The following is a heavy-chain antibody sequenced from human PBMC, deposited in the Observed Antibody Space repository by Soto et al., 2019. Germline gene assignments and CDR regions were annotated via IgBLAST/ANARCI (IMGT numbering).Heavy chain of an antibody. CDR1: GFTFDDYA. Sequence: EVHLVESGGGLVQPGRSLRLSCAASGFTFDDYAMHCVRQAPGKGLEWVSGISWNSDSTGYADSVKGRFTISRDNAKTSLFMQMNSLRAEDTALYFCAKDTYIIVGGTHIDFWGRGTLVSVSS. CDR2: ISWNSDST. V-gene: IGHV3-9*01. J-gene: IGHJ4*02. D-gene: IGHD1-26*01. CDR3: AKDTYIIVGGTHIDF.